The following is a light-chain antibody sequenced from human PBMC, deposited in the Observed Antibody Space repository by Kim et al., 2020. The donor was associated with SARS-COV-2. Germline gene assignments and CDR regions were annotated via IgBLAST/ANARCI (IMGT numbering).Light chain of an antibody. CDR3: KQYGRT. Sequence: LSLSPRDKPTLACRASVRVSSSYLAWYQGEAGPAHRLRIYGASSRTTGSPDRFSGSGSGTDFTLTIRRLEPEDFTVYYCKQYGRTFGRGTKVDIK. V-gene: IGKV3-20*01. CDR1: VRVSSSY. J-gene: IGKJ1*01. CDR2: GAS.